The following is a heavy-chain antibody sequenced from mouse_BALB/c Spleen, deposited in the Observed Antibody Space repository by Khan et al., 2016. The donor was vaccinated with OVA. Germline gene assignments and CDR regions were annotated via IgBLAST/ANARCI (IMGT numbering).Heavy chain of an antibody. CDR1: GYTFTSYV. CDR2: IYPFNDDT. CDR3: APVGNYYVSFAY. D-gene: IGHD1-1*01. V-gene: IGHV1S136*01. J-gene: IGHJ3*01. Sequence: EVKLEESGPELVKPGASVKMSCKASGYTFTSYVMHWVKQKPGLGLEWIGYIYPFNDDTKYNEKFKGKATLTSDKSSSTAYMELSSLTSEDSAVYYCAPVGNYYVSFAYGGQGTLVTVSA.